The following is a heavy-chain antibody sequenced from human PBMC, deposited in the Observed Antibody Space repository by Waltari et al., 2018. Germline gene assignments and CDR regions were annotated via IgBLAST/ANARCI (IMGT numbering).Heavy chain of an antibody. D-gene: IGHD6-6*01. V-gene: IGHV4-34*01. J-gene: IGHJ3*02. CDR2: INHSGST. Sequence: QVQLQQWGAGLLKPSETLSLTCAVYGGSFSGYYWSWIRQPPGKGLEWIGEINHSGSTNYNPSLKSRVTISVDTSKNQFSLKLSSVTAADTAVYYCARDGNSSSSPSDAFDIWGQGTMVTVSS. CDR1: GGSFSGYY. CDR3: ARDGNSSSSPSDAFDI.